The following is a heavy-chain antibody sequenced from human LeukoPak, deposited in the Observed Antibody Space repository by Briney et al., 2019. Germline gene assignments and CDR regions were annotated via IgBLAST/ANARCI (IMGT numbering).Heavy chain of an antibody. CDR2: INHSGSA. V-gene: IGHV4-34*01. D-gene: IGHD2-15*01. J-gene: IGHJ4*02. CDR3: ARYSRGVGAASDY. Sequence: SETLSLTCAVYGGSFSAYYWSWIRQPPGKGLEWIGEINHSGSANYNPSLKSRVTISVDTSKNQFSLKLSSVIAADTAVYYCARYSRGVGAASDYWGQGTLVTVSS. CDR1: GGSFSAYY.